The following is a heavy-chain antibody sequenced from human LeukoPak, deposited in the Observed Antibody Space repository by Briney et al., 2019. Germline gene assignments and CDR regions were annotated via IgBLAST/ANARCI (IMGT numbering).Heavy chain of an antibody. CDR3: ARVSGYVIDP. J-gene: IGHJ5*02. CDR1: RFAFSTYG. D-gene: IGHD5-12*01. V-gene: IGHV3-33*01. Sequence: GGSLRLSCAASRFAFSTYGMHWVRQAPGKGLEWVTVIWFDGRKTHYTDSVKGRFTTSRDNSKNTLYLQMNSLRAEDTAVYFCARVSGYVIDPWGQGTLVTVSS. CDR2: IWFDGRKT.